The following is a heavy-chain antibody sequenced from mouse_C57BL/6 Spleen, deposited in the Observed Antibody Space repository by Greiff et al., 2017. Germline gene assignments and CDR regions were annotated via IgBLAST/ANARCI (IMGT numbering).Heavy chain of an antibody. D-gene: IGHD2-5*01. Sequence: EVKVVESEGGLVQPGSSMKLSCTASGFTFSDYYMAWVRQVPEKGLEWVANINYDGSSTYYLDSLKSRFIISRDNAKNILYLQMSSLKSEDTATYYCAREYYSNYVFDVWGTGTTVTVSS. V-gene: IGHV5-16*01. CDR3: AREYYSNYVFDV. J-gene: IGHJ1*03. CDR2: INYDGSST. CDR1: GFTFSDYY.